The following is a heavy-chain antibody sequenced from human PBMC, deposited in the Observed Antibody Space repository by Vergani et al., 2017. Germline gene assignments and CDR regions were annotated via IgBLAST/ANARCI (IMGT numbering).Heavy chain of an antibody. J-gene: IGHJ5*02. CDR3: ARPTYNWNDGWFDP. CDR1: GYTFTSYA. CDR2: ISAYNGNT. V-gene: IGHV1-18*01. D-gene: IGHD1-1*01. Sequence: QVQLVQSGSELKKPGASVKVSCKASGYTFTSYAMNWVRQAPGQGLEWMGWISAYNGNTNYAQKLQGRVTMTTDTSTSTAYMELRSLRSDDTAVYYCARPTYNWNDGWFDPWGQGTLVTVSS.